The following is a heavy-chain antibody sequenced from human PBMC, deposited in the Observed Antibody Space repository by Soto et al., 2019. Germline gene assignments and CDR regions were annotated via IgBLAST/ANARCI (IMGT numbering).Heavy chain of an antibody. V-gene: IGHV6-1*01. J-gene: IGHJ4*01. CDR3: ARGEQYSGRIFDY. CDR2: TYYRSKWYY. D-gene: IGHD1-26*01. CDR1: GDSVSSNSAG. Sequence: PSQTLSLTCAITGDSVSSNSAGWSWVRQSPSRGLEWLGRTYYRSKWYYEYAVSVRGRITINPDTSKNQYSLQLDSVTPEDTAVYFCARGEQYSGRIFDYWGQGTLVTVSS.